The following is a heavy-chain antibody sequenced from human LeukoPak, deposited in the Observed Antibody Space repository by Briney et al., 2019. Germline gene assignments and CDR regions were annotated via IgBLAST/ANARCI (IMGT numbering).Heavy chain of an antibody. V-gene: IGHV3-30-3*02. Sequence: GGSLRLSCAASGFTFSSYAMHWVRQAPGKGLEWVAVISYDGSNKYYADAVKGRFTISRHNSKNTLYLQMNSLRAEDPSVYYRASGVGGSAFDIWGQGTMVTVSS. J-gene: IGHJ3*02. D-gene: IGHD3-16*01. CDR3: ASGVGGSAFDI. CDR2: ISYDGSNK. CDR1: GFTFSSYA.